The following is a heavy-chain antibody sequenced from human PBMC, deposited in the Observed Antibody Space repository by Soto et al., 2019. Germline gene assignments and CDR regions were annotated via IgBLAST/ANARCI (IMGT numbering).Heavy chain of an antibody. D-gene: IGHD3-16*01. CDR3: ARGRGEVDY. CDR2: IKHGGST. V-gene: IGHV4-34*01. J-gene: IGHJ4*03. Sequence: SETLSLTCAVSGGSFSDYYWNWIRQPPGKVLEWIGEIKHGGSTNYNPSLKTRVTMSLDTSKNQVSLKLTSVAAADTAVYYCARGRGEVDYWGQGTTVNVSS. CDR1: GGSFSDYY.